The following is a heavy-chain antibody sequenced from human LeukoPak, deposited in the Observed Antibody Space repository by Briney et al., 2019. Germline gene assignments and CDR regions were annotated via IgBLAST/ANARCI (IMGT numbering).Heavy chain of an antibody. J-gene: IGHJ6*02. CDR2: IYYSGNT. CDR1: GGSISSSDHY. V-gene: IGHV4-39*01. Sequence: SETLSLTCTVSGGSISSSDHYWGWIRQSPGKGLEWIGSIYYSGNTYYNPSLRSRVTMSVDTSKNQFSLRLSSVTAADTAVYYCARNHSSGASDGVLDVWGQGTTVTVSS. D-gene: IGHD6-19*01. CDR3: ARNHSSGASDGVLDV.